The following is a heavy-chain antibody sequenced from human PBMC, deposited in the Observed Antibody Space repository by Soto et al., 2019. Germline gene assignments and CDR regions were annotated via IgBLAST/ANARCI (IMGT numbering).Heavy chain of an antibody. Sequence: PGGSLRLSCAASGFTFSSYSMNWVRQAPGKGLEWVSSISSSSSYIYYADSVKGRFTISRDNAKNSLYLQMNSLRAEDTAVYYCASTYYDFWSGYYRGLYWFDPWGQGTLVTVSS. D-gene: IGHD3-3*01. J-gene: IGHJ5*02. CDR3: ASTYYDFWSGYYRGLYWFDP. CDR2: ISSSSSYI. V-gene: IGHV3-21*01. CDR1: GFTFSSYS.